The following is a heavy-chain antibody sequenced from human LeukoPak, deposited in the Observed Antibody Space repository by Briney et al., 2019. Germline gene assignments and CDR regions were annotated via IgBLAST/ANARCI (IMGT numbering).Heavy chain of an antibody. D-gene: IGHD5-18*01. CDR3: ASREVLDTAMAGSGAFDI. V-gene: IGHV1-69*04. CDR1: GGTFSSYA. Sequence: SVKVSCKASGGTFSSYAISWVRQAPGQGLEWMGRIIPILGIANYAQKFQGRVTITADKSTSTAYMELSSLRSEDTAVYYCASREVLDTAMAGSGAFDIWGQGTMVTVSS. J-gene: IGHJ3*02. CDR2: IIPILGIA.